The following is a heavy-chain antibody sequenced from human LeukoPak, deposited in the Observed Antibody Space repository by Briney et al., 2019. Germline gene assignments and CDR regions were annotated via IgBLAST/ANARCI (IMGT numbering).Heavy chain of an antibody. CDR3: ATTVTPHYYMDV. J-gene: IGHJ6*03. V-gene: IGHV1-2*02. Sequence: ASVKVSCKASGYTFTGYYMHWVRQAPGQGLEWMGWINPNSGGTNYAQKFQGRVTMTRDTSISTAYMELSRLRSDDTAVYHCATTVTPHYYMDVWGKGTTVTVSS. D-gene: IGHD4-17*01. CDR2: INPNSGGT. CDR1: GYTFTGYY.